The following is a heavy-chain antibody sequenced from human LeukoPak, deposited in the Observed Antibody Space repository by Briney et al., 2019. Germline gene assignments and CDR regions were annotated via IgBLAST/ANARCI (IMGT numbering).Heavy chain of an antibody. CDR1: GYTLTELS. D-gene: IGHD6-13*01. V-gene: IGHV1-24*01. J-gene: IGHJ4*02. Sequence: ASVKVSRKVSGYTLTELSIHWVRQPPGKGLERMGGFDPEDGETIYAQKFQGRVTMTEDTSTDPAYMELSSLRSEDTAVYYCATDLGGIAAAGARYWGQGTLVTVSS. CDR2: FDPEDGET. CDR3: ATDLGGIAAAGARY.